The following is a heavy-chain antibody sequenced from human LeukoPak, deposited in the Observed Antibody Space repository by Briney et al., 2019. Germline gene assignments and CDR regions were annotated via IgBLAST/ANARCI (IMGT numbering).Heavy chain of an antibody. CDR3: ARGPWYDSSGYPY. J-gene: IGHJ4*02. V-gene: IGHV3-11*01. CDR2: ISSSGSTI. Sequence: GGSLRLSCAASGFTFSDYYMSWIRQAPGKGLEWVSYISSSGSTIYYADSVEGRFTISRDNAKSSLYLQMNSLRAEDTAVYYCARGPWYDSSGYPYWGQGTLVTVSS. CDR1: GFTFSDYY. D-gene: IGHD3-22*01.